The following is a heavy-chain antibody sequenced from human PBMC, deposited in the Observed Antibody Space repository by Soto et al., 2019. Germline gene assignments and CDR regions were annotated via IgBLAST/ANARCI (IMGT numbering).Heavy chain of an antibody. CDR3: ANDRWELRELRY. D-gene: IGHD1-26*01. V-gene: IGHV3-30*18. J-gene: IGHJ4*02. CDR2: ISYDGSNK. CDR1: GFTFSSYG. Sequence: QVQLVESGGDVVQPGRSLRLSCAASGFTFSSYGMHWVRQAPGKGLEWVAVISYDGSNKYYADSVKGRFTISRDNSKNTLYLQMNSLRAEDTAVYYCANDRWELRELRYWGQGTLVTVSS.